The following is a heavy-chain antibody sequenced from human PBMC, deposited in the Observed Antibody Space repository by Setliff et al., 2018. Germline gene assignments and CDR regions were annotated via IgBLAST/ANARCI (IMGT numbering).Heavy chain of an antibody. D-gene: IGHD4-17*01. J-gene: IGHJ6*03. CDR1: GFTFTDHY. CDR3: AKDLGDDGHYYYYMDV. Sequence: ASVKVSCKASGFTFTDHYMHWVRQAPGQGPEWMGWINLHSGGTNYAQKFQDRVTMTSDTSITTAYMELSSLTSDDRAIYYCAKDLGDDGHYYYYMDVWGKGTTVTVSS. CDR2: INLHSGGT. V-gene: IGHV1-2*02.